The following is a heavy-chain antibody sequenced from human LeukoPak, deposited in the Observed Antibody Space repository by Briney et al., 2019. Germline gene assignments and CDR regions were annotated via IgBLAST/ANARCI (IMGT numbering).Heavy chain of an antibody. V-gene: IGHV1-18*01. D-gene: IGHD3-3*01. Sequence: ASVKVSCKASGYTFTSYGISWVRQAPGQGLEWMGWIRAYNGNTNYAQKLQGRVTMTTDTSTSTAYMELRSLRSDDAAVYYCARDLSRRFLTHMDVWGKGTTVTVSS. CDR2: IRAYNGNT. CDR3: ARDLSRRFLTHMDV. J-gene: IGHJ6*03. CDR1: GYTFTSYG.